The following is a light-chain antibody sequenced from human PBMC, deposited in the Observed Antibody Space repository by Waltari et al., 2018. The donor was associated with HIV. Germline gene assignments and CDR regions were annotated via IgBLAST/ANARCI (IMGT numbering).Light chain of an antibody. CDR1: QGIDSY. V-gene: IGKV1-9*01. Sequence: DIQLTQSPSFLSASVGDRVNITCRASQGIDSYLAWYQQKPGKAPTPLIYDASTLQSGVPSRFSGSGSGTEFTLTISSLQPEDFATYYCQQLKTYPAVTFGQGTGLEI. CDR2: DAS. J-gene: IGKJ5*01. CDR3: QQLKTYPAVT.